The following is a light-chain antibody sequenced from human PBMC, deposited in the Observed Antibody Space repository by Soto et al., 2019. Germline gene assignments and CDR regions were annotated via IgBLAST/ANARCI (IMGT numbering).Light chain of an antibody. Sequence: ENVLTQSPGTLSLSPGERATLSCRASQSVSSNYLAWYQQKPGQAPRLLIYGASSRATGIPDRFSGSGSGTDFTLTISRLEPEDFAVYYCQQYDSSLITFGQGTRLEIK. CDR1: QSVSSNY. CDR2: GAS. CDR3: QQYDSSLIT. V-gene: IGKV3-20*01. J-gene: IGKJ5*01.